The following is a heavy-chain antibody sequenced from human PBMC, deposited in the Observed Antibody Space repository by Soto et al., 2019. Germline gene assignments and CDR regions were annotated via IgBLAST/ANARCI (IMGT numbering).Heavy chain of an antibody. CDR1: ESIFRGYG. CDR3: ARDGIGSVAFWGYLYY. J-gene: IGHJ4*02. D-gene: IGHD3-16*01. CDR2: IRFDGSNI. V-gene: IGHV3-33*01. Sequence: GGSLRPSCAAPESIFRGYGMHWVRQAPGKGLEWVAIIRFDGSNINYADAVMGRFTISRDNSKNMLYLEMNSLRVEDTALYYCARDGIGSVAFWGYLYYWGQGTLVTVS.